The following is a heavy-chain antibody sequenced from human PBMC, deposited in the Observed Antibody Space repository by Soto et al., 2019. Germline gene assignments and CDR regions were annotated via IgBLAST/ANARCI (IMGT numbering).Heavy chain of an antibody. CDR2: ISNTGSTK. D-gene: IGHD4-17*01. J-gene: IGHJ4*02. V-gene: IGHV3-11*01. Sequence: QVQLVESGGGLVKPGGSLRLSCVVSGFSFSDYYMSWIRQAPGKGLEWISYISNTGSTKYYAASVKGRFTISRDNAKNSLYLQMNSLRGDDTAVYYCARDYYGDYILDYWGQGTLVTVSS. CDR1: GFSFSDYY. CDR3: ARDYYGDYILDY.